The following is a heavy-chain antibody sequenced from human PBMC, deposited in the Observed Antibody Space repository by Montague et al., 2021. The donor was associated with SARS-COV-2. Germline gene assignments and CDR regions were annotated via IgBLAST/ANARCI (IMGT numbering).Heavy chain of an antibody. CDR3: ARDYIAAAGIYYYYYGMDV. Sequence: PALVKPTQTLTLTCTFSGFSLSTSGMCVSWIRQPPGKALEWLARIDWDDDKYYNTSLKTRLTISKDTSKNQVVLTMTNMDPVGTATYYCARDYIAAAGIYYYYYGMDVWGQGTTVTISS. V-gene: IGHV2-70*11. J-gene: IGHJ6*02. CDR1: GFSLSTSGMC. D-gene: IGHD6-13*01. CDR2: IDWDDDK.